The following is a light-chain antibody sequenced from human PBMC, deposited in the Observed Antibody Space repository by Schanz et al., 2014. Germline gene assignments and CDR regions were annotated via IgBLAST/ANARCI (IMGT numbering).Light chain of an antibody. Sequence: QSVLTQPPSASGSPGQSVTISCTGTSSDVGGYNYVSWYQQHPGKAPKLMIYEVSKRPSGVPDRFSGSNSGNTASLTVSGLQAEDEADYYCSSYAGSNVVLFGGGTKVTVL. CDR2: EVS. V-gene: IGLV2-8*01. CDR3: SSYAGSNVVL. J-gene: IGLJ2*01. CDR1: SSDVGGYNY.